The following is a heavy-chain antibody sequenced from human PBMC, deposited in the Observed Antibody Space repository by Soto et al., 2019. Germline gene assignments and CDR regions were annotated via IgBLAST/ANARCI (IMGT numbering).Heavy chain of an antibody. Sequence: SETLSLTCTVSDGSVNSGNYYWTWLRQPPGKGLEWIGYIHSSGSTNYKPSLKSRVTISVDTSKNQFSLRLSSVTAGDTAAYYCARDSIALFDNWGQGTLVTVSS. J-gene: IGHJ4*02. CDR3: ARDSIALFDN. D-gene: IGHD2-21*01. CDR2: IHSSGST. CDR1: DGSVNSGNYY. V-gene: IGHV4-61*01.